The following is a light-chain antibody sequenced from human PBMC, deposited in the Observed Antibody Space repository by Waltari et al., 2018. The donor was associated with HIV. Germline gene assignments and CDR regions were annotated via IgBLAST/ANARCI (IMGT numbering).Light chain of an antibody. CDR1: RSDVGGYSY. J-gene: IGLJ2*01. Sequence: QSALTQPASVSGSPGQSITISCTGTRSDVGGYSYVSWYQQHPGKAPKLKIHDAINRPSGVSNRFSGSKSGDTASLTISGLQAEDEAVYFCSPYTSSSVFFGGGTRLTVL. CDR2: DAI. V-gene: IGLV2-14*03. CDR3: SPYTSSSVF.